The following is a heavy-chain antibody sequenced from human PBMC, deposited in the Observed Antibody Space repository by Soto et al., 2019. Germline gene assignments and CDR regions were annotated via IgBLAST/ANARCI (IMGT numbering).Heavy chain of an antibody. CDR3: ARGCGRIFDY. J-gene: IGHJ4*02. Sequence: QVQLQQWGAGLLKPSETLSLTCAVYGGSFSGYYWNWIRQPPGKGLEWIGEIDTSKNQFSLKLSSVTAAGTAVYYCARGCGRIFDYGGQGTLVTVSS. CDR1: GGSFSGYY. V-gene: IGHV4-34*01.